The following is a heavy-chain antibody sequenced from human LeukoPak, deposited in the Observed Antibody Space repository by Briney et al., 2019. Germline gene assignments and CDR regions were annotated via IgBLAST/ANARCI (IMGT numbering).Heavy chain of an antibody. CDR3: AKDRVTVTSFSISDY. CDR1: RFTLSNYW. V-gene: IGHV3-23*01. J-gene: IGHJ4*02. D-gene: IGHD4-17*01. Sequence: GGSLRLSCAASRFTLSNYWMSWVRQAPGKGLEWVSAISGSGGSTYYADSVKGRFTISRDNSKNTLYLQMNSLRAEDTAVYYCAKDRVTVTSFSISDYWGQGTLVTVSS. CDR2: ISGSGGST.